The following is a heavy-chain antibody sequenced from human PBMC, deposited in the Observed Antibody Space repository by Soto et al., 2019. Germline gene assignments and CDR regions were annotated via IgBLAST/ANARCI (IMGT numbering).Heavy chain of an antibody. CDR2: IIPIFGTA. D-gene: IGHD3-3*01. CDR3: ASLITYYDFWSGYPPNMDV. V-gene: IGHV1-69*06. Sequence: GASVKVSCKASGGTFSSYAISWVRQAPGQGLEWMGGIIPIFGTANYAQKFQGRVTITADKSTSTAYMELSSLRSEDTAVYYCASLITYYDFWSGYPPNMDVWRQGTTVTVSS. J-gene: IGHJ6*02. CDR1: GGTFSSYA.